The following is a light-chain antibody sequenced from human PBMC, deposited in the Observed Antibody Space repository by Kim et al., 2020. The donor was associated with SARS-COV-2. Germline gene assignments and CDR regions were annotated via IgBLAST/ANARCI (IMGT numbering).Light chain of an antibody. Sequence: SSELTKDPAVSVALGQTVRITCQGDSLRSYYATWYQQKPGQAPILVIYGKNNRPSGIPDRFSGSSSGNTASLTITGTQAGDEADYYCNSRDSNDNVLFGGGTHLTVL. J-gene: IGLJ2*01. V-gene: IGLV3-19*01. CDR3: NSRDSNDNVL. CDR1: SLRSYY. CDR2: GKN.